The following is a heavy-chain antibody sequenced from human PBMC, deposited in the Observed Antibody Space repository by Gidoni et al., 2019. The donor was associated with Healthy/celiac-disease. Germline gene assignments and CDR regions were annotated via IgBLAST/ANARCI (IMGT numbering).Heavy chain of an antibody. D-gene: IGHD3-10*01. CDR2: IYYSGST. CDR1: GGPISSSSYY. J-gene: IGHJ5*02. Sequence: QLQLQESGPGLVKPSETLSLTCTVSGGPISSSSYYWGWIRQPPGKGLEWIGSIYYSGSTYYNPSLKSRVTISVDTSKNQFSLKLSSVTAADTAVYYCARALWFGELYLPNWFDPWCQGTLVTVSS. CDR3: ARALWFGELYLPNWFDP. V-gene: IGHV4-39*07.